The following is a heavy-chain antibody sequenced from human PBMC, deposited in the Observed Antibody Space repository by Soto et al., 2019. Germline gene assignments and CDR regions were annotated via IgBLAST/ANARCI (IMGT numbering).Heavy chain of an antibody. V-gene: IGHV4-34*01. J-gene: IGHJ4*01. CDR2: INHSGST. CDR1: GGSFSGYY. D-gene: IGHD3-3*01. CDR3: ARSPSYYDFWSGYGRATGYYFDY. Sequence: PSETLSLTCAVYGGSFSGYYWSWIRQPPGKGLEWIGEINHSGSTNYNPSLKSRVTISVDTSKNQFSLKLSSVTAADTAVYYCARSPSYYDFWSGYGRATGYYFDYWGQGTLVTVYS.